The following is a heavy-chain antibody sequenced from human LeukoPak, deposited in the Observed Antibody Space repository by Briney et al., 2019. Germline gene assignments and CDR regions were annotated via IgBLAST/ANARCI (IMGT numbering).Heavy chain of an antibody. CDR2: ISSSCSYI. CDR3: ARDLHVEMATIAGFDY. V-gene: IGHV3-21*01. CDR1: GFTFSSYS. Sequence: PGGSLRLSCAASGFTFSSYSMNWVRQAPGKGLEWVSSISSSCSYIYYADSVKGRFTISRDNAKNSLYLQMNSLRAEDTAVYYCARDLHVEMATIAGFDYWGQGTLVTVSS. D-gene: IGHD5-24*01. J-gene: IGHJ4*02.